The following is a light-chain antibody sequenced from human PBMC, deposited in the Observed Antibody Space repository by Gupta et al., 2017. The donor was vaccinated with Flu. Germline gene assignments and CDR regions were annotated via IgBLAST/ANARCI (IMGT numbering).Light chain of an antibody. CDR1: QSISSW. CDR3: QQYKRYSWT. CDR2: KAS. J-gene: IGKJ1*01. Sequence: DIQMTQSPSTLSASVGDRVTITCRASQSISSWLAWYQQKPGKAPKLLIYKASSLERGVPLRFSGSGSGTEFTLTISSLQPDDFATYYCQQYKRYSWTFGQGTKVEIK. V-gene: IGKV1-5*03.